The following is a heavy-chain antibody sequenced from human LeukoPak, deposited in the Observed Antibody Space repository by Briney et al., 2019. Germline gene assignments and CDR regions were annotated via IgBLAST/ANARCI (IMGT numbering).Heavy chain of an antibody. V-gene: IGHV4-59*08. J-gene: IGHJ4*02. CDR2: IFHTGDT. Sequence: SETLSLTCTVTGVSITDYYWSWIRQPPGKGLEWIAYIFHTGDTRYNPFLKSRIIISLDTSKNQFSLKLNSVTAADTAVYYCARHPLRGGFDFWGQGALVTVSS. CDR1: GVSITDYY. CDR3: ARHPLRGGFDF.